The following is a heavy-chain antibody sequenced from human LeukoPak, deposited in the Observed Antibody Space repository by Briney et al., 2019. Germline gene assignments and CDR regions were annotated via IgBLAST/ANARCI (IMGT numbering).Heavy chain of an antibody. V-gene: IGHV4-59*12. CDR1: GGSISSYY. CDR3: ARLGGLGIRKAYYYMDV. D-gene: IGHD7-27*01. Sequence: PSETLSLTCTVSGGSISSYYWSWIRQPPGKGLEWIGYIYYSGSTNYNPSLKSRVTISVDTSKNQFSLKLSSVTAADTAVYYCARLGGLGIRKAYYYMDVWGKGTTVTVSS. J-gene: IGHJ6*03. CDR2: IYYSGST.